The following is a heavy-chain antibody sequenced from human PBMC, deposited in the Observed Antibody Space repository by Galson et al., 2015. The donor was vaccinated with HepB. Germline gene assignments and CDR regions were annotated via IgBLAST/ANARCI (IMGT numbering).Heavy chain of an antibody. J-gene: IGHJ4*02. CDR3: TRYESSHRPPFDY. Sequence: SLRLSCAASGFTFGDYAMSWFRQAPGKGLEWVGFIRSKAYGGTTEYAASVKGRFTISRDDSKSIAYLQMNSLKTEDTAVYYCTRYESSHRPPFDYWGQGTLVTVSS. CDR1: GFTFGDYA. V-gene: IGHV3-49*03. D-gene: IGHD6-13*01. CDR2: IRSKAYGGTT.